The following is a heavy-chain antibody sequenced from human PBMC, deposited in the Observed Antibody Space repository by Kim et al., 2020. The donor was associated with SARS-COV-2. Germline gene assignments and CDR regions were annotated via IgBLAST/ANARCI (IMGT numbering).Heavy chain of an antibody. V-gene: IGHV6-1*01. CDR3: ARARIAAAPLRGMDV. J-gene: IGHJ6*02. CDR1: GDSVSSNSAA. CDR2: TYYRSKWYN. Sequence: SQTLSLTCAISGDSVSSNSAAWNWIRQSPSRGLEWLGRTYYRSKWYNDYAVSVKSRLIINPDTSKSQFSLQLNSVTPEDTAVYYCARARIAAAPLRGMDVWGQGTTVTVSS. D-gene: IGHD6-13*01.